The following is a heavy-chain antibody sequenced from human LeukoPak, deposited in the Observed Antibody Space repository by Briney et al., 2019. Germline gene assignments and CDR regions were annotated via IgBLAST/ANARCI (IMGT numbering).Heavy chain of an antibody. Sequence: SETLSLTCAVYGGSFSGYYWSGIRQPPGKGLEWVGEINHSGSTNYNPALKRGVTISVDTPNTQSSLKLSSVAAADTGVYYCARARLRFLEWLPRRRSFDYWGQGTLVTVSS. D-gene: IGHD3-3*01. CDR2: INHSGST. J-gene: IGHJ4*02. V-gene: IGHV4-34*01. CDR3: ARARLRFLEWLPRRRSFDY. CDR1: GGSFSGYY.